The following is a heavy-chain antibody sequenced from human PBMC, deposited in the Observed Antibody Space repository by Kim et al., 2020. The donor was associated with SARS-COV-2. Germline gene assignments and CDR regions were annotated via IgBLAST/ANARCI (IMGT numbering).Heavy chain of an antibody. D-gene: IGHD3-3*01. J-gene: IGHJ4*02. V-gene: IGHV3-23*01. Sequence: GGSLRLSCAASGFAFSNYAMSWVRQAPGKGLEWVSGMSGMSGSGATTYYADSVKGRFTVSRDNSKNTLFPQMNSLRAEDTAMYYCTNGGVGPNYHYFDSWGPRTLVTVS. CDR3: TNGGVGPNYHYFDS. CDR2: MSGMSGSGATT. CDR1: GFAFSNYA.